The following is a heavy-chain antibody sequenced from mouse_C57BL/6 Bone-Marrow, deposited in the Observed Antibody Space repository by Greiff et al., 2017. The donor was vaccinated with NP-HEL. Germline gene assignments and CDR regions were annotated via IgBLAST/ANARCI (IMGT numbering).Heavy chain of an antibody. V-gene: IGHV1-64*01. CDR2: IHPNSGST. J-gene: IGHJ3*01. CDR3: ARLRQLRQAWFAY. CDR1: GYTFTSYW. Sequence: QVQLQQPGAELVKPGASVKLSCKASGYTFTSYWMHWVKQRPGQGLEWIGMIHPNSGSTNYNEKFKSKATLTVDKSSSTAYMQLGSLASEDSAVYYCARLRQLRQAWFAYWGQGTLVTVSA. D-gene: IGHD3-2*02.